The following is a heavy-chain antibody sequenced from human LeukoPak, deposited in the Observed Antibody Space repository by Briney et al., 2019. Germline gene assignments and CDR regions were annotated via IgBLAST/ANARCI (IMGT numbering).Heavy chain of an antibody. V-gene: IGHV1-2*06. CDR1: GYTFTGYY. CDR3: ASGSSGWYEPDAFDI. Sequence: ASVKVSCKASGYTFTGYYMHWVRQAPGQGLEWMGRINPNSGGTNYAQKFQGRVTMTRDTSISTAYMELSRLRSDDTAVYYCASGSSGWYEPDAFDIWGQGAMVTVSS. D-gene: IGHD6-19*01. J-gene: IGHJ3*02. CDR2: INPNSGGT.